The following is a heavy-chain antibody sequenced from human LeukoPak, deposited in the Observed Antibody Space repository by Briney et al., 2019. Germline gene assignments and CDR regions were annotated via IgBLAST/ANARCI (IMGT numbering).Heavy chain of an antibody. J-gene: IGHJ3*02. D-gene: IGHD6-19*01. Sequence: GGSLRLSCAASGFTFSSYGMRWVRQAPGKGLEWVAVISYDGSNKYYADSVKGRFTISRDNSKNTLYLQMNSLRAEDTAVYYCAKSIAVAATGHAFDIWGQGTMVTVSS. CDR1: GFTFSSYG. V-gene: IGHV3-30*18. CDR2: ISYDGSNK. CDR3: AKSIAVAATGHAFDI.